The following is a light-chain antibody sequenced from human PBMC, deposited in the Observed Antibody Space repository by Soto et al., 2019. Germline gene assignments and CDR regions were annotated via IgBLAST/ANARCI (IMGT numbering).Light chain of an antibody. CDR2: GAS. CDR1: QSVSSSS. J-gene: IGKJ5*01. Sequence: EIVLTQSPGTPALSPGERATLSCRASQSVSSSSLAWYQQKPGQAPRLLIYGASSRATGIPDRFSGSGSGTDFTLTISRLEPEDFAVYYCQQYGSSSTFGQGTRLEIK. V-gene: IGKV3-20*01. CDR3: QQYGSSST.